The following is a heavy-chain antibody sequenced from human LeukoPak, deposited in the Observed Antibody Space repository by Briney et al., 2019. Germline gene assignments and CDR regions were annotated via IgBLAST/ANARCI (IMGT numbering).Heavy chain of an antibody. CDR1: GFTSSRHW. D-gene: IGHD6-25*01. CDR2: IKEDASEE. J-gene: IGHJ4*02. Sequence: GGSLRRSCAVSGFTSSRHWMSWVRQTPEKGLEWVANIKEDASEENYVDSVKGRFTISRDNAKNSLYLQMNSLRAEDTAVYYCAIAAGWELGYWGQGTLVTVSS. CDR3: AIAAGWELGY. V-gene: IGHV3-7*01.